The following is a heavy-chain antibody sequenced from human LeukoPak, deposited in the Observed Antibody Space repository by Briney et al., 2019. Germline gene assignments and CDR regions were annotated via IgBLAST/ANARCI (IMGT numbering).Heavy chain of an antibody. CDR1: GFTFSSYA. CDR3: ARDLGATRVY. CDR2: ISSNGGST. D-gene: IGHD1-26*01. V-gene: IGHV3-64*01. J-gene: IGHJ4*02. Sequence: PGGSLRFSCAASGFTFSSYAMHWVRRAPGKGLEYVSAISSNGGSTYYANSVKGRFTISRDNSKNTLYLQMGSLRAEDMAVYYCARDLGATRVYWGQGTQVTVSS.